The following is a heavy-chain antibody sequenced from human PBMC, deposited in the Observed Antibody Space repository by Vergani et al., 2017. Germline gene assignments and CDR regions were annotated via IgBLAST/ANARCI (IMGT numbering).Heavy chain of an antibody. J-gene: IGHJ5*02. CDR1: GGTFSSYA. CDR3: ARSTIGYGSSTSCYTGWLDA. CDR2: IIPIFGTA. D-gene: IGHD2-2*02. V-gene: IGHV1-69*01. Sequence: QVQLVQSGAEVKKPGSSVKVSCKASGGTFSSYAISWVRQAPGQGLEWMGGIIPIFGTANYAQKFQGRVTITADESTSTAYMELSSLRSEDTAGYYCARSTIGYGSSTSCYTGWLDAGGQGTLVTVSS.